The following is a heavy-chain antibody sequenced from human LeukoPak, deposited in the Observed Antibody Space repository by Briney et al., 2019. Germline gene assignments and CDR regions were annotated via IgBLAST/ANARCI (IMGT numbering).Heavy chain of an antibody. Sequence: GASVKVSCKASGYTFTSYGISWVRQAPGQGLEWMGWISAYNGNTNYAQKLQGRVTMTTDTSTSTAYMELRSLRSDDTAVYYCARRRDYYGSGSYPLYYYYYMDVWGKGTTVTISS. D-gene: IGHD3-10*01. V-gene: IGHV1-18*01. CDR2: ISAYNGNT. J-gene: IGHJ6*03. CDR3: ARRRDYYGSGSYPLYYYYYMDV. CDR1: GYTFTSYG.